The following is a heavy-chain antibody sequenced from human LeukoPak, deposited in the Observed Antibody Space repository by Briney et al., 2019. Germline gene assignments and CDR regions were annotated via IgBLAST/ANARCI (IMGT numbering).Heavy chain of an antibody. CDR1: DYIFTTYV. V-gene: IGHV1-18*01. J-gene: IGHJ6*03. Sequence: ASVKVSCKAADYIFTTYVVNWVRQAPGQGLEWMGWINTDNGNTNYAQKFQGRVTMTTDTSTSIVYMELRSLRSGDTAVYYCARVAGYSSYYYMDVWGKGTTVTVSS. D-gene: IGHD2-21*01. CDR2: INTDNGNT. CDR3: ARVAGYSSYYYMDV.